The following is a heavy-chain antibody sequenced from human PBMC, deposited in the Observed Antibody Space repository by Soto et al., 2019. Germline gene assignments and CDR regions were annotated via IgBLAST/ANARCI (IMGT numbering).Heavy chain of an antibody. D-gene: IGHD6-25*01. CDR3: AREAATQIYDAFDI. V-gene: IGHV4-59*01. Sequence: PSETLSLTCTVSGGSISSYYWSWIRQPPGKGLEWIGYIYYSGSTNYNPSIKSRVTISVDTSKNQFSLKMSSVTAADTAVYYCAREAATQIYDAFDIWGQGTMVTVSS. J-gene: IGHJ3*02. CDR1: GGSISSYY. CDR2: IYYSGST.